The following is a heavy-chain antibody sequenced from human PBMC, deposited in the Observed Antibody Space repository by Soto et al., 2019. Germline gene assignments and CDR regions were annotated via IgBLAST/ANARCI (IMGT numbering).Heavy chain of an antibody. CDR3: ARANVLRYFDWAHRDAFDI. V-gene: IGHV3-74*01. CDR1: GFTFSSYG. D-gene: IGHD3-9*01. J-gene: IGHJ3*02. Sequence: GGSLRLSCAASGFTFSSYGMHWVRQAPGKGLEWVAGINNDGSNTSYADSVKGRFTISRDNAKNTLYLQMNSLRAEDTAVYYCARANVLRYFDWAHRDAFDIWGQGTMVTVSS. CDR2: INNDGSNT.